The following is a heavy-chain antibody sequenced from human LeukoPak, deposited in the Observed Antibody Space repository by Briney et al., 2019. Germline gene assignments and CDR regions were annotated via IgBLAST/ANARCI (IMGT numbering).Heavy chain of an antibody. J-gene: IGHJ4*02. CDR1: GFTFSNDP. Sequence: PGGSLRLSCAASGFTFSNDPMSWVRQTPGKGLEWVSTINHSGGSTYYADSVKGRFTISRDSSKNTLYLQMNSLRVDDTAVYYCASRPGWRGFECWGQGTLVTVSS. CDR2: INHSGGST. V-gene: IGHV3-23*01. CDR3: ASRPGWRGFEC. D-gene: IGHD3-10*01.